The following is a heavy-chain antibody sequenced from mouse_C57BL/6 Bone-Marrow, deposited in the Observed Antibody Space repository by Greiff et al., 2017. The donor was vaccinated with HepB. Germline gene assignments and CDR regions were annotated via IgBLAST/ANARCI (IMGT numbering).Heavy chain of an antibody. CDR2: IDPSDSYT. V-gene: IGHV1-50*01. Sequence: QVQLQQPGAELVKPGASVKLSCKASGYTFTSYWMQWVNQRPGQGLEWIGEIDPSDSYTNYNQKFKGKATLTVDTSSSTAYMQLSSLTSEDSAVYYCARFDYHGDYAMDYWGQGTSVTVSS. CDR3: ARFDYHGDYAMDY. D-gene: IGHD1-1*01. J-gene: IGHJ4*01. CDR1: GYTFTSYW.